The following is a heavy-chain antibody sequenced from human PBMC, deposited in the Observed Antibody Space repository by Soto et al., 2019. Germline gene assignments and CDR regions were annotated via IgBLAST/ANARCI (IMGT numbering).Heavy chain of an antibody. V-gene: IGHV1-69*12. CDR1: GGTFSSYA. CDR2: IIPIFGTA. J-gene: IGHJ4*02. D-gene: IGHD3-10*01. Sequence: QVQLVQSGAEVKKPGSSVKVSCKASGGTFSSYAISWVRQAPGQGLEWMGGIIPIFGTANYAQKFQGRVTITADESTSTAYMELSSLRSEDTAVYYCARYHLTYYYGSGSSPFDYWGQGTLVTVSS. CDR3: ARYHLTYYYGSGSSPFDY.